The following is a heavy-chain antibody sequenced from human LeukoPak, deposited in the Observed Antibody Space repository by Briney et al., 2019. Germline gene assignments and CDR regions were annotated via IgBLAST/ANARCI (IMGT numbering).Heavy chain of an antibody. CDR1: GGSISSYY. D-gene: IGHD3-10*01. CDR2: IYYSGST. V-gene: IGHV4-59*01. Sequence: PSETLSLTCTVSGGSISSYYWSWIRQPPGKGLEWIGYIYYSGSTNYNPSLKSRVTISVDTSKNQFSLKLSSVTAADTAVYYCARGGSTMVRGVIFYWFDPWGQGTLVTVSS. CDR3: ARGGSTMVRGVIFYWFDP. J-gene: IGHJ5*02.